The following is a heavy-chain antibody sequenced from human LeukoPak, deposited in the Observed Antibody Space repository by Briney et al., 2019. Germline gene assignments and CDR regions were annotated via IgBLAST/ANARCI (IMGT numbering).Heavy chain of an antibody. CDR1: GYTFTGYY. CDR3: ARDQAYCGGDCYEGYYYGMDV. CDR2: INPNSGGT. J-gene: IGHJ6*02. V-gene: IGHV1-2*04. D-gene: IGHD2-21*02. Sequence: ASVKVSCKASGYTFTGYYMHWVRQAPGQGLEWMGWINPNSGGTNYAQKFQGWVTMTRDTSISTAYMELSRLRSDDTAVYYCARDQAYCGGDCYEGYYYGMDVWGQGTTVTVSS.